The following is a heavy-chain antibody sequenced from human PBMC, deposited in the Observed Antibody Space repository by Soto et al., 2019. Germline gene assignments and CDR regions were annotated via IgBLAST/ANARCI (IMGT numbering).Heavy chain of an antibody. V-gene: IGHV1-18*04. J-gene: IGHJ6*02. CDR3: AIPRGTSPALAAAGTGDYYGMDV. D-gene: IGHD6-13*01. CDR2: VSAYNGNT. Sequence: QVQLVQSGAEVKKPGASVKVSCKASGYTCTSYGISWVRQAPGQGLEWMGWVSAYNGNTNYAQKLQGRVTMTTDTSTSTAYMELRSLRSDDTAVYYCAIPRGTSPALAAAGTGDYYGMDVWGQGTTVTVSS. CDR1: GYTCTSYG.